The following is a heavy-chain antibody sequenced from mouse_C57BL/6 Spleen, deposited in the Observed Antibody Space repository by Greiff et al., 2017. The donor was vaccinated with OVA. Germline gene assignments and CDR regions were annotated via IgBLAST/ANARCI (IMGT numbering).Heavy chain of an antibody. CDR3: AIFYYYGSSYLDY. CDR1: GYAFSSSW. Sequence: VQLQQSGPELVKPGASVKISCKASGYAFSSSWMNWVKQRPGKGLEWIGRIYPGDGDTNYNGKFKGKATLTADKSSRTAYMQLSSLTSEDSAVYFCAIFYYYGSSYLDYWGQGTTLTVSS. D-gene: IGHD1-1*01. V-gene: IGHV1-82*01. CDR2: IYPGDGDT. J-gene: IGHJ2*01.